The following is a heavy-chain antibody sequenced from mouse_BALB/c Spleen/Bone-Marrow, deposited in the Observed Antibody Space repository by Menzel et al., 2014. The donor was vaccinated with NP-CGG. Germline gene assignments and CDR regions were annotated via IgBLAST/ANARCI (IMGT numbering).Heavy chain of an antibody. CDR1: GFNIKDTY. J-gene: IGHJ3*01. D-gene: IGHD1-1*01. CDR3: ANYYYGSSLFAY. Sequence: VQLQQSGAELVKPGASVKLSCTASGFNIKDTYMHWVKQRPEQGLEWIGRIDPANGNTKYDPKSQGKATITADTSSNTAYLQLSSLTSEDTAVYYCANYYYGSSLFAYWDQGTLVTVSA. V-gene: IGHV14-3*02. CDR2: IDPANGNT.